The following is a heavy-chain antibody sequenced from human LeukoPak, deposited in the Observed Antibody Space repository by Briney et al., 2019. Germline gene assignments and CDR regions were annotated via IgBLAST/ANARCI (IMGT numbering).Heavy chain of an antibody. Sequence: GGSLRLSCEASGFTFSNSDMHWVRQAPGKGLEWVAFIRYDGRNKYYADSVKGRFTISRDNSKNTLYLQMNSLRAEDTAVYYCAAVDVDTAFPWGQGTLVTVSS. CDR2: IRYDGRNK. J-gene: IGHJ5*02. D-gene: IGHD5-18*01. CDR3: AAVDVDTAFP. V-gene: IGHV3-30*02. CDR1: GFTFSNSD.